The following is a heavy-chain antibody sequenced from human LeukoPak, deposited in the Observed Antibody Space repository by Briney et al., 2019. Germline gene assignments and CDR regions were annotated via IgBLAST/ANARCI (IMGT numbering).Heavy chain of an antibody. D-gene: IGHD3-10*01. CDR3: ARGGRPDY. CDR1: GFTFSSYA. CDR2: ISYDGSNK. J-gene: IGHJ4*02. Sequence: QSGGSLRLSCAASGFTFSSYAMHWVRQAPGKGLEWVAVISYDGSNKYYADSVKGRFTISRDNAKNSLYLQMSSLRAEDTAVYYCARGGRPDYWGQGTLVTVSS. V-gene: IGHV3-30*04.